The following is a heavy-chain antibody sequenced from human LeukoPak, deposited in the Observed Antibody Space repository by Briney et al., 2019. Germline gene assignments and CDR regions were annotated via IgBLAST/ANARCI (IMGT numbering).Heavy chain of an antibody. V-gene: IGHV4-34*01. CDR2: INHSGST. J-gene: IGHJ5*02. CDR1: GGSFSGYY. CDR3: ARGVFSHWFDP. Sequence: SETLSLTCAVYGGSFSGYYWSWIRQPPGKGLEWIGEINHSGSTNYNPSLKSRVTISLDTSKNHFSLQLNSVTPEDTAVYYCARGVFSHWFDPWGQGTLVTVSS.